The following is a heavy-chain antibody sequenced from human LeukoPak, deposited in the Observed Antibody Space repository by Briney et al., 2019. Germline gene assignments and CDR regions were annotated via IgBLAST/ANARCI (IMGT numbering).Heavy chain of an antibody. D-gene: IGHD6-19*01. V-gene: IGHV3-43D*03. J-gene: IGHJ4*02. CDR1: GFTFDDYA. CDR3: AKGYTSGWYYLDY. Sequence: PGGSLRLSCAASGFTFDDYAMHWVRQAPGKGLEWVSLISWDGGSTYYADSVKGRFTISRDNSKNSLYLQMNSLRAEDTALYYCAKGYTSGWYYLDYWGQGSLVTVSS. CDR2: ISWDGGST.